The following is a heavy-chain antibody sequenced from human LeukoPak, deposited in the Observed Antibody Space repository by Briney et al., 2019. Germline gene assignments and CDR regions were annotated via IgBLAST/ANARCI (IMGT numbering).Heavy chain of an antibody. CDR2: ISGSGGST. CDR3: AKAPTGPVYYYGMDV. Sequence: GGSLRLSCAASGFTFSSYAMSWVRQAPGKGLEWVSAISGSGGSTCYADSVKGRFTISRDNSKNTLYLQMNSLRAEDTAVYYCAKAPTGPVYYYGMDVWGQGTTVTVSS. CDR1: GFTFSSYA. J-gene: IGHJ6*02. D-gene: IGHD4-17*01. V-gene: IGHV3-23*01.